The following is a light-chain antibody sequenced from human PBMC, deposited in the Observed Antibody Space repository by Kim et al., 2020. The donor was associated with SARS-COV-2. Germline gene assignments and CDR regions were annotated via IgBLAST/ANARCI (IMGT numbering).Light chain of an antibody. CDR2: TAS. Sequence: EIVLTQSPGILSLSPGERATLSCRASQSISNSYLAWYQQKPGQAPRLLIYTASSRATGIPDRFSGSGSGTDFTLTISRLEPADFAVYYCQQYGSSPLTFGGGTKVDIK. J-gene: IGKJ4*01. CDR1: QSISNSY. CDR3: QQYGSSPLT. V-gene: IGKV3-20*01.